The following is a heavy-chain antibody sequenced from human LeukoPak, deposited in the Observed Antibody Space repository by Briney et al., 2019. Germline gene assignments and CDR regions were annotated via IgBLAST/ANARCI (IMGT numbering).Heavy chain of an antibody. CDR2: INHSGST. V-gene: IGHV4-34*01. D-gene: IGHD3-22*01. CDR1: GGSFSGYY. Sequence: SETLSLTCAVCGGSFSGYYWSWIRQPPGKGLEWIGEINHSGSTNYNPSIKSRVTISVDTSKNQFSLKLSSVTAADTAVYYCARDNPPNYYDSSGYYRPTNWFDPWGQGTLVTVSS. J-gene: IGHJ5*02. CDR3: ARDNPPNYYDSSGYYRPTNWFDP.